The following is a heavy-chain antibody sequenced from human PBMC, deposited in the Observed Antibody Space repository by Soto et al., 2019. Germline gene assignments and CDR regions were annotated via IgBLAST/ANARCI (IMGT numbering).Heavy chain of an antibody. Sequence: ASVKVSCKASGYTFTSYAMNLVRQAPGQRLEWMGWINAGNGNTKYSQKFQGRVTITRDTSASTAYMELSSLRSEDTAVYYCARLPRHSSSPKHSTPQFQDYYYGMDVWGQGTTVTVSS. CDR1: GYTFTSYA. CDR3: ARLPRHSSSPKHSTPQFQDYYYGMDV. J-gene: IGHJ6*02. V-gene: IGHV1-3*01. CDR2: INAGNGNT. D-gene: IGHD6-6*01.